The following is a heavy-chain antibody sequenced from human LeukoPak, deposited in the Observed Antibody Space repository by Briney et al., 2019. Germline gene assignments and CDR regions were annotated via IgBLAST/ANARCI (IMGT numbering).Heavy chain of an antibody. J-gene: IGHJ4*02. D-gene: IGHD2-15*01. V-gene: IGHV3-74*01. CDR1: GFTFSSYW. CDR2: INSDGSST. CDR3: ARAKYCSGGSCYGRVFDY. Sequence: QPGGSLRLSCAASGFTFSSYWMHWVRHAPGKGLVWVSRINSDGSSTSYADSVKGRFTISRDNAKNTLYLQMNSLRAEDTAVYYCARAKYCSGGSCYGRVFDYWGQGTLVTVSS.